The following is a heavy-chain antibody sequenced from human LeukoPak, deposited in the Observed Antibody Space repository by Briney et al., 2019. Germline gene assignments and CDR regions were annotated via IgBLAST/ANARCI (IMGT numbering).Heavy chain of an antibody. CDR2: ISGSGDTT. CDR3: ARGGSLYDASYYYYLDV. J-gene: IGHJ6*03. D-gene: IGHD2/OR15-2a*01. Sequence: GGSLRLSCAASGFTFSNFGMTWVRQAPGKGLEWVSTISGSGDTTYYPNSVKGRFTISRENAKSSLYLQMNNLRAGDTAVYYCARGGSLYDASYYYYLDVWGKGTRVTVSS. V-gene: IGHV3-23*01. CDR1: GFTFSNFG.